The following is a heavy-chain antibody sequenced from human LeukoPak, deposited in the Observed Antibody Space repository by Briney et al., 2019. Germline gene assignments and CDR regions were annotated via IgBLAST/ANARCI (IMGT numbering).Heavy chain of an antibody. CDR1: GFTFNNYA. V-gene: IGHV3-23*01. J-gene: IGHJ4*02. CDR2: ISESGDTT. CDR3: ATDYDSGGFYSHFDN. Sequence: GGSLRLSCAASGFTFNNYAMSWVRQAPGKGLESVSVISESGDTTHYADSVRGRFSSSRDNSKNALYLQMISLRAEDTAVYYCATDYDSGGFYSHFDNWGQGTLVTVSS. D-gene: IGHD3-22*01.